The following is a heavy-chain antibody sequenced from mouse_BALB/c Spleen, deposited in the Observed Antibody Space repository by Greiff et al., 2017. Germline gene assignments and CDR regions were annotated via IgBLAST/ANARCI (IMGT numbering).Heavy chain of an antibody. J-gene: IGHJ3*01. V-gene: IGHV5-17*02. CDR1: GFTFSSFG. CDR3: ARGVSGTTWFAY. CDR2: ISSGSSTI. Sequence: EVQLVESGGGLVQPGGSRKLSCAASGFTFSSFGMHWVRQAPEKGLEWVAYISSGSSTIYYADTVKGRFTIARDNPKNTLFLQMTSLRSEDTAMYYCARGVSGTTWFAYWGQGTLVTVSA. D-gene: IGHD4-1*01.